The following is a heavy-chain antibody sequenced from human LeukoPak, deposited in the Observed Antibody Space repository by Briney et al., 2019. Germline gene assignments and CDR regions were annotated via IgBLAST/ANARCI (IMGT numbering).Heavy chain of an antibody. Sequence: SETLSLTCTVSGGSISSKSYYWGWLRQPPGKGLEWIGTIYYSGSTYYNPSLKSRVSISVDTSKKQFSLKLSSVTAADTAVYYCARLWGSYHMPLGWGQGTLVTVSS. CDR3: ARLWGSYHMPLG. V-gene: IGHV4-39*01. D-gene: IGHD3-16*02. CDR2: IYYSGST. J-gene: IGHJ4*02. CDR1: GGSISSKSYY.